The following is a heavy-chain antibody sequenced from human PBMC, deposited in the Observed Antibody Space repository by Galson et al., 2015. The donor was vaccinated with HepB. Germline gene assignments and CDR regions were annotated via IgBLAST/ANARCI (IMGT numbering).Heavy chain of an antibody. CDR2: IKSKTDGETT. Sequence: SLRLSCAASGFTFSRYTMNWVRQAPGKGLEWVGRIKSKTDGETTDYAAPVKGRFTISRDDSKNSLYLQMNSLKTEDTAVYYCTTDVYYSTYWSWLDPWGQGTLVTVSS. CDR3: TTDVYYSTYWSWLDP. V-gene: IGHV3-15*01. J-gene: IGHJ5*02. D-gene: IGHD2-8*02. CDR1: GFTFSRYT.